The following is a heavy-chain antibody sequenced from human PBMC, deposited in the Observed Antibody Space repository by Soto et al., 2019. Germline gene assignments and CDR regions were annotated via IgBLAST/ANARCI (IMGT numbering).Heavy chain of an antibody. CDR2: IYSDGST. Sequence: GGSLRLSCAASGFTVNSSYMSWVRQAPGKGLEWVSVIYSDGSTYYADSVKGRFTISRDNSKNTLYLQMNSLRAEDTAVYYCARPLDRFFDYWGQGTLVTVSS. CDR3: ARPLDRFFDY. CDR1: GFTVNSSY. V-gene: IGHV3-53*01. J-gene: IGHJ4*02.